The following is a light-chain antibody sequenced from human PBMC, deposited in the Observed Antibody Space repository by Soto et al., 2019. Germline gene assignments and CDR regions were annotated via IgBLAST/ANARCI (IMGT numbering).Light chain of an antibody. V-gene: IGLV1-44*01. CDR3: AAWDDSLNGRWV. CDR2: SNN. J-gene: IGLJ3*02. Sequence: QLVLTQPPSASGTPGQRVTISCSGSSSNIGSNTVNWYQQVPGTAPKLLMYSNNQRPSGVPDRFSGSKSGTSASLAISGLQSEDEADYYCAAWDDSLNGRWVFGGGTKVTVL. CDR1: SSNIGSNT.